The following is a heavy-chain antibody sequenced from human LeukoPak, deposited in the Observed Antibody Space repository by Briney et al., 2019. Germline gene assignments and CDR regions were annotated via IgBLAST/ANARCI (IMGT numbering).Heavy chain of an antibody. Sequence: SETLSLTCTVSGGPISSYYWSWIRQSPGKGLEWIGYIYYSGSSNYNPSLRSRVTISVDTSKNQVSLKLSSVTAADTAVYYCAGTPGIAAAGTLWWFDPWGQGTLVTVSS. J-gene: IGHJ5*02. CDR1: GGPISSYY. D-gene: IGHD6-13*01. V-gene: IGHV4-59*01. CDR2: IYYSGSS. CDR3: AGTPGIAAAGTLWWFDP.